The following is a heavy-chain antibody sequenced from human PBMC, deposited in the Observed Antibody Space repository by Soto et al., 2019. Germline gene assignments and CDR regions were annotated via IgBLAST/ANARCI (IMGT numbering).Heavy chain of an antibody. CDR1: GFTLSGFD. D-gene: IGHD2-21*02. V-gene: IGHV3-73*01. CDR3: TRSHCCGCVCSSGFDY. Sequence: EAQLVESGGGLVQPGGSLKLSCAASGFTLSGFDIHWVRQASGEGLEWVGRIKTKVESYSTALAASVKGRFAPSRDDPKNTADLEMNSLETEDTAVYYCTRSHCCGCVCSSGFDYWGKGTLVTVSS. CDR2: IKTKVESYST. J-gene: IGHJ4*02.